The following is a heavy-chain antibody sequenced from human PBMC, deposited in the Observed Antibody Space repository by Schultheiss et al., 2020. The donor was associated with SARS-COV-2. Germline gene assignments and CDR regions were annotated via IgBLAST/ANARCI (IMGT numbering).Heavy chain of an antibody. V-gene: IGHV4-59*08. CDR3: ARVRTRYCSSTSCYSSRYYYYYMDV. Sequence: SETLSLTCTVSGGSISSYYWSWIRQPPGKGLEWIGYIYSSGSTNYNPALKSRVTISVDTSKNQFSLKLSSVTAADTAVYYCARVRTRYCSSTSCYSSRYYYYYMDVWGKGTTVTVSS. D-gene: IGHD2-2*01. CDR2: IYSSGST. J-gene: IGHJ6*03. CDR1: GGSISSYY.